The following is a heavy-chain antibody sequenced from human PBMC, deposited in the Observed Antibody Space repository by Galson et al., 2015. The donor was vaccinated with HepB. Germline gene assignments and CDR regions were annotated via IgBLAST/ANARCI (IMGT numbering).Heavy chain of an antibody. CDR1: GYTFTSYG. CDR3: AREVELTTVTTHAFDI. CDR2: ISAYNGNT. J-gene: IGHJ3*02. Sequence: SVKVSCKASGYTFTSYGISWVRQAPGQGLEWMGWISAYNGNTNYAQKLQGRVTMTTDTSTSTAYMELRSLRSDDTAVYYCAREVELTTVTTHAFDIWGQGTMVTVSS. D-gene: IGHD4-17*01. V-gene: IGHV1-18*04.